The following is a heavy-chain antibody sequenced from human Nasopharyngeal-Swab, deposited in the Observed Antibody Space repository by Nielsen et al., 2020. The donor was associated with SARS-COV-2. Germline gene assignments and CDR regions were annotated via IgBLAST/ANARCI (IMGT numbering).Heavy chain of an antibody. CDR2: INTNTGNP. Sequence: ASVKVACKAAGYTFTSYAMNWVRQAPGQGLEWMGWINTNTGNPTYAQGFTGRFVFSLDTSVSTAYLQISSLKAEDTAVYYCARGGGWYVGAPYYFDYWGQGTLVTVSS. CDR1: GYTFTSYA. D-gene: IGHD6-19*01. CDR3: ARGGGWYVGAPYYFDY. V-gene: IGHV7-4-1*02. J-gene: IGHJ4*02.